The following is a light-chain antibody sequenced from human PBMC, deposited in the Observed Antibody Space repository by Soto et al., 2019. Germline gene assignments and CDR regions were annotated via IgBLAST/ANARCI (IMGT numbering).Light chain of an antibody. CDR3: CSYARSSTSPV. J-gene: IGLJ3*02. V-gene: IGLV2-8*01. CDR1: SGDVGAYDY. CDR2: EVN. Sequence: QSVLTQPPSASGSPGQSVAISCTGTSGDVGAYDYVCWYQQHPGKAPKLILSEVNKRPSGVPDRFSGSKSGNTASLTISGLQAEDEAEYYCCSYARSSTSPVFGGGTQLTVL.